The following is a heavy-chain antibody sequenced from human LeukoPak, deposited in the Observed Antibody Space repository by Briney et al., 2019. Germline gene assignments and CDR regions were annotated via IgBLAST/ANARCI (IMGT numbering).Heavy chain of an antibody. CDR2: IDWDDDK. CDR1: GFSLSTSGMC. J-gene: IGHJ6*03. D-gene: IGHD6-13*01. CDR3: ARILYSSSSGYYYMDV. V-gene: IGHV2-70*11. Sequence: SGPTLVNPTQTLTLTCTFSGFSLSTSGMCVSWIRQPPGKALEWLARIDWDDDKYYSTSLKTRLTISKDTSKNQVVLTMTNMDPVDTATYYCARILYSSSSGYYYMDVWGKGTTVAVSS.